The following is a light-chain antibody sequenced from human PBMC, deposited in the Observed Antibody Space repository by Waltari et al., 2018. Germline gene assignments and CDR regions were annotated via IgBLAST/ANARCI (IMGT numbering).Light chain of an antibody. CDR3: SAWDSSLSTWV. CDR1: SSNIGAGYY. J-gene: IGLJ3*02. V-gene: IGLV1-40*01. Sequence: QSVLTQPPSASGAPGQRVTISCPGSSSNIGAGYYVSWYQQFPGTAPKLLIYENNKRPSGVSDRFSGSKSGTSASLTITGLQSDDEADYYCSAWDSSLSTWVFGGGTRLTVL. CDR2: ENN.